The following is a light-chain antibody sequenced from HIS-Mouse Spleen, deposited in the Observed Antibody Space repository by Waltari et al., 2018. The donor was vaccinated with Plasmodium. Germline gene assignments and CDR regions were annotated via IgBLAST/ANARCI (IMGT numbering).Light chain of an antibody. Sequence: DIQMTQSPSSLSASVGDRVTITCRASQSISSYLNWYQQKPGTAPKLLIYAASSLQSGVPSRFSGSGSGTDFTLTISSLQPEDFATYYCQQSHTFGQGTKLEIK. J-gene: IGKJ2*01. V-gene: IGKV1-39*01. CDR2: AAS. CDR1: QSISSY. CDR3: QQSHT.